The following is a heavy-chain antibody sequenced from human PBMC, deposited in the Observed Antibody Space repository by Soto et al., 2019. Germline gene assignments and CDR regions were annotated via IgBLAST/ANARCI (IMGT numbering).Heavy chain of an antibody. Sequence: QVQLVQSGAEVKKPGASVKVSCKASGYTFASYAISWMRQAPGPGLEWMGWISAYNGNTNYAQNLQGRVTMITDTPTSTAYMELRSLRSDDTAVYYWARDPPPPIYWGQGTLVTVSS. J-gene: IGHJ4*02. CDR3: ARDPPPPIY. CDR1: GYTFASYA. V-gene: IGHV1-18*01. CDR2: ISAYNGNT.